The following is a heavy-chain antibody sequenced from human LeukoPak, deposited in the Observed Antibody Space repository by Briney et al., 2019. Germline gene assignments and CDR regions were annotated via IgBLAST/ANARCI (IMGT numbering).Heavy chain of an antibody. CDR3: ASIPRGDYFDY. D-gene: IGHD2-2*02. J-gene: IGHJ4*02. V-gene: IGHV3-7*01. CDR1: GFTFSSYW. Sequence: GGSLRLSCAASGFTFSSYWMSWVRQAPGKGLEWVANIKQDGSEKYYVDSVKGRFTISRDNAKNSLYLQMNSLRAEDTAVYYCASIPRGDYFDYWGQGTLVTVSS. CDR2: IKQDGSEK.